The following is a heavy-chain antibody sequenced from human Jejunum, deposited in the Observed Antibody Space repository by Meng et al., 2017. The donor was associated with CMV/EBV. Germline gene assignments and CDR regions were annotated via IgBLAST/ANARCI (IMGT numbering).Heavy chain of an antibody. J-gene: IGHJ5*02. CDR2: ISVDNGNT. CDR3: ARVSNTCLECWFDP. CDR1: GYTFSAYG. Sequence: QVQWVQSGCDVKKPGASVKVSFRVSGYTFSAYGITWVRQAPGQGLEWMGWISVDNGNTNYAQKFQGRVTMTTHTSTSTAYMELTGLRSDDTAVYYCARVSNTCLECWFDPWGQGTLVTVSS. D-gene: IGHD3-3*01. V-gene: IGHV1-18*01.